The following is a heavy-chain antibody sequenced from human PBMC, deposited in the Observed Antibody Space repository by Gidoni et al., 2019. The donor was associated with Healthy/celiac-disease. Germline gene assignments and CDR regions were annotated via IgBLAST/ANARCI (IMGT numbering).Heavy chain of an antibody. J-gene: IGHJ3*02. CDR3: ASTRTGWLLRIRDAFDI. CDR1: GGSFRGYY. Sequence: QVQLQQWGAGLLKPSETLSLTCAVYGGSFRGYYWSWIRQPPGKGLEWIGEINHSGSTNYNPSLKSRVTISVDTSKNQFSLKLSSVTAADTAVYYCASTRTGWLLRIRDAFDIWGQGTMVTVSS. CDR2: INHSGST. V-gene: IGHV4-34*01. D-gene: IGHD2-15*01.